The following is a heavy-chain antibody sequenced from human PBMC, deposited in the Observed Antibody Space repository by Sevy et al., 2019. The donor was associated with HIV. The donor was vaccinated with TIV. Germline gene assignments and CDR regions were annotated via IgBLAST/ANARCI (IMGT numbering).Heavy chain of an antibody. CDR2: ISSSSSYI. J-gene: IGHJ4*02. CDR3: ARAGGYSSCFDY. V-gene: IGHV3-21*01. Sequence: GGSLRLSCAASGFTFSSYSMNWVRQAPGKGLEWVSSISSSSSYIYYADSVKGRFTISRDNAKNSLYLQMNSLRAEDTAAYYCARAGGYSSCFDYWGQGTLVTVSS. D-gene: IGHD5-18*01. CDR1: GFTFSSYS.